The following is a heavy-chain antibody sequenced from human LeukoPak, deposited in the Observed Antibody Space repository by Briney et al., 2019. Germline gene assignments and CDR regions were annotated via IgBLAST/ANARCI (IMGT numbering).Heavy chain of an antibody. J-gene: IGHJ5*02. Sequence: SETLSLTCAVYGGSFSGYYWSWIRQPPGKGLEWIGEINHSGSTNYNPSLKSRVTISVDTSKNQFSLKLSSVTAADTAVYYCARRGLRAVAGTGAFDPWGQGTLVTVSS. V-gene: IGHV4-34*01. CDR3: ARRGLRAVAGTGAFDP. CDR2: INHSGST. D-gene: IGHD6-19*01. CDR1: GGSFSGYY.